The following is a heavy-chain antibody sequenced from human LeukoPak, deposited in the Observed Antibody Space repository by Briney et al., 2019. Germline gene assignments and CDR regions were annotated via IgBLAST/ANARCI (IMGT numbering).Heavy chain of an antibody. V-gene: IGHV3-66*04. CDR3: ARHSSSWYFAFDI. CDR2: IYSGGST. J-gene: IGHJ3*02. Sequence: PGGSPRLSCAASGFTVSSNYMSWVRQAPGKGLEWVSIIYSGGSTYYADSVKGRVTTSRDNSKNTLYLQMNSLRAEDTAVYYCARHSSSWYFAFDIWGQGTMVSVSS. CDR1: GFTVSSNY. D-gene: IGHD6-13*01.